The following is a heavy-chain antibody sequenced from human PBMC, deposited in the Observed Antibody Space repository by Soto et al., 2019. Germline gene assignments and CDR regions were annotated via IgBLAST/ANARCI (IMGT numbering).Heavy chain of an antibody. Sequence: QVQLVQSGAEVKKPGASVKVSCKASGYTFTSYGISWVRQAPGQGLEWMGWISAYNGNTNYAQKLQGRVTMTTDTSTSTADMELRSLRSDDTAVYYCARVAGAPYYYYGMDVWGQGTTVTVSS. CDR1: GYTFTSYG. J-gene: IGHJ6*02. V-gene: IGHV1-18*01. D-gene: IGHD1-26*01. CDR2: ISAYNGNT. CDR3: ARVAGAPYYYYGMDV.